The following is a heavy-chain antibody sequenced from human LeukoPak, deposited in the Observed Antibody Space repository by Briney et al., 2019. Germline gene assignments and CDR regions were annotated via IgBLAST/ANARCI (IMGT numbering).Heavy chain of an antibody. V-gene: IGHV3-30-3*01. Sequence: GGSLRLSCAASGFTFSSYAMHWVRQAPGKGLEWVAVISYDGSNKYYADSVKGRFTISRDNSKNTLYLQMNSLRAEDTAVYYCATVFDAAGPYFDYWGQGTLVTVSS. J-gene: IGHJ4*02. D-gene: IGHD6-13*01. CDR3: ATVFDAAGPYFDY. CDR2: ISYDGSNK. CDR1: GFTFSSYA.